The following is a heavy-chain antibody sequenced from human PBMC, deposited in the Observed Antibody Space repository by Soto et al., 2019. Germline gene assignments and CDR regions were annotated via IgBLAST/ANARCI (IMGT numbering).Heavy chain of an antibody. Sequence: ASVKVSCKASGYTFTSYGISWVRQAPGQGLEWMGWISAYSGNTNYARDLQGRVTMTTDTSTSTAYMDLRSLRSDDTAVYYCARDRGYQLLYPDAFDSWGQGTMVTVSS. CDR3: ARDRGYQLLYPDAFDS. J-gene: IGHJ3*02. CDR1: GYTFTSYG. V-gene: IGHV1-18*01. D-gene: IGHD2-2*02. CDR2: ISAYSGNT.